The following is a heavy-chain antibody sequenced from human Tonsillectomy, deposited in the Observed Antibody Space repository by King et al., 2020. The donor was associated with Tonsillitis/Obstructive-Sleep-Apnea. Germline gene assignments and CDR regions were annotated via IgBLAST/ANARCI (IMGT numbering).Heavy chain of an antibody. CDR3: AREDTYYSGSGRNYYYGMDV. V-gene: IGHV3-33*01. D-gene: IGHD3-10*01. CDR1: GFIFSGYD. CDR2: IWYDGSKK. J-gene: IGHJ6*02. Sequence: VQLVESGGGVVQPGRSLRLSCAASGFIFSGYDIHWVRQGPGKGLEWVALIWYDGSKKYYADSVKGRFTISRDNSKNTIYLQMNSLRAEDTAMYYCAREDTYYSGSGRNYYYGMDVWGQGTTVTVSS.